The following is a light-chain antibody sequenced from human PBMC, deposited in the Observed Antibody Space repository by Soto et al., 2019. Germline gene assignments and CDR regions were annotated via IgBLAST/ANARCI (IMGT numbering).Light chain of an antibody. Sequence: QSVLTQPPSVSAAPWQRVTISCSGSSSNIGNNYVSWYQQLPGTAPKLLIYDNNKRPSGIPDRFSGSKSGASATLSITGLQTGDEADYYCGAWDSSLSAGVFGGGTKLTVL. V-gene: IGLV1-51*01. CDR1: SSNIGNNY. J-gene: IGLJ2*01. CDR2: DNN. CDR3: GAWDSSLSAGV.